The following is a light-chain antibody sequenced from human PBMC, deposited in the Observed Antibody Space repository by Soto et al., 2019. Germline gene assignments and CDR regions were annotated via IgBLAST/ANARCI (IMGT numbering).Light chain of an antibody. CDR1: QSFSNNY. Sequence: EIVLTQSPGTLSLSPGERATLSCRASQSFSNNYFAWYQLKPGQAPRLLIYGASSRATGIPDRFSGSGSGTDFTLTISRLEPEDFAVYYCQQYRDSRTFGQGTKVDIK. CDR3: QQYRDSRT. J-gene: IGKJ1*01. CDR2: GAS. V-gene: IGKV3-20*01.